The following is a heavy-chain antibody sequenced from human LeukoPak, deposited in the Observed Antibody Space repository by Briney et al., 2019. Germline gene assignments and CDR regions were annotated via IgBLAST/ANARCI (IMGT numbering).Heavy chain of an antibody. CDR2: LSGSGGGT. CDR1: GITLTNYG. CDR3: AKRGVVIRVFLVGLHKEAYYFDS. J-gene: IGHJ4*02. Sequence: GGSLRLSCAVSGITLTNYGMSWVRQAPGKGLEWVAGLSGSGGGTNYADSVQGRFTISRDNPKNTLYLQMNSLRAEDTAVYFCAKRGVVIRVFLVGLHKEAYYFDSWGQGALVTVSS. D-gene: IGHD3-10*01. V-gene: IGHV3-23*01.